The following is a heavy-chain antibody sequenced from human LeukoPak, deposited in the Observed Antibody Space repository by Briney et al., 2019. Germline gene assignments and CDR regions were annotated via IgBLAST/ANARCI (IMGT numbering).Heavy chain of an antibody. CDR2: ISYDGSNK. J-gene: IGHJ4*02. CDR1: GFTFSSYG. Sequence: GGSLRLSCAASGFTFSSYGMHWVRQAPGKGLEWVAVISYDGSNKYYADSVKGRFTISRDNAKNSLYLQMNSLRAEDTAVYYCARDYGDYSKGGYFDYWGQGTLVTVSS. V-gene: IGHV3-30*03. CDR3: ARDYGDYSKGGYFDY. D-gene: IGHD4-17*01.